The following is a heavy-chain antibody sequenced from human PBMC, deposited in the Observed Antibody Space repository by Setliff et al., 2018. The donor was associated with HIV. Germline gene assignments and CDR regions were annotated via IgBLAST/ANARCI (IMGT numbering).Heavy chain of an antibody. J-gene: IGHJ4*02. Sequence: PGGSLRLSCAASGFTFSSYSMNWVRQAPGKGLEWVANIKQDGSETYYVDSVKGRFTISRDNSKNTLFLQMNGLRAEDTAVYYCAKDSSRIVSTINGGYFDYWGQGTLVTVSS. V-gene: IGHV3-7*03. CDR3: AKDSSRIVSTINGGYFDY. D-gene: IGHD5-12*01. CDR1: GFTFSSYS. CDR2: IKQDGSET.